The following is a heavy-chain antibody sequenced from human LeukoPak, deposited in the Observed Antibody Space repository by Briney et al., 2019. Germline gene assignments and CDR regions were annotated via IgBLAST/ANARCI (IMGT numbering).Heavy chain of an antibody. CDR1: GFTFSSYA. Sequence: PGGSLRLSCAASGFTFSSYAMSWARQAPGKGLECLANIKQDGSETYYADSVKGRFTISRDNAKNSLYLQMNSLRAEDTAVYYCARGTPRRGETRDGYRWGQGTLVTVSS. D-gene: IGHD5-24*01. V-gene: IGHV3-7*01. J-gene: IGHJ4*02. CDR2: IKQDGSET. CDR3: ARGTPRRGETRDGYR.